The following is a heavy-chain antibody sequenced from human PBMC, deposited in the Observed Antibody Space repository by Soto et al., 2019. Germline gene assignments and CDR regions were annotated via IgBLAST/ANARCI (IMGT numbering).Heavy chain of an antibody. CDR1: GYTFTTYD. D-gene: IGHD6-25*01. CDR3: ARRKERSGPHYFDY. CDR2: MNPYNGNT. Sequence: ASVNVSSKASGYTFTTYDIHWVRQVTGQGLEWMGWMNPYNGNTGSTQKFQGRVTMTRNTSISTVYMELTSLRSEDTAVYYCARRKERSGPHYFDYWGQGSLVTV. J-gene: IGHJ4*02. V-gene: IGHV1-8*01.